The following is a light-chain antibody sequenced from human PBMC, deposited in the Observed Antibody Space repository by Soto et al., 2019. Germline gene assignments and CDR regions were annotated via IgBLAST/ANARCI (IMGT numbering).Light chain of an antibody. CDR1: PSVSSSY. Sequence: EIVLTQSPGPLSLSPGERATLSCRASPSVSSSYLARYQQKPGQAPRLLIYGASSSATGIPDRFSGSGSGTDFTLTISRLEPEDFAVYYWQQYGSSPLTFGGGTKVEI. CDR2: GAS. CDR3: QQYGSSPLT. V-gene: IGKV3-20*01. J-gene: IGKJ4*01.